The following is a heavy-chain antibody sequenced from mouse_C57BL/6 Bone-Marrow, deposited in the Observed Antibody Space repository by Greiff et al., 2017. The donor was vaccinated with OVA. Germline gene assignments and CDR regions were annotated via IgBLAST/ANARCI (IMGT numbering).Heavy chain of an antibody. Sequence: EVNVVESGGGLVQPGGSLSLSCAASGFTFTDYYMSWVRQPPGKALEWLGFIRNKANGYTTEYSESVKGRFTISRDNSQSILYLQMNALRAEDSATYYCARFCYYYGSKGWYFDVWGTGTTVTVSS. CDR2: IRNKANGYTT. V-gene: IGHV7-3*01. CDR1: GFTFTDYY. D-gene: IGHD1-1*01. CDR3: ARFCYYYGSKGWYFDV. J-gene: IGHJ1*03.